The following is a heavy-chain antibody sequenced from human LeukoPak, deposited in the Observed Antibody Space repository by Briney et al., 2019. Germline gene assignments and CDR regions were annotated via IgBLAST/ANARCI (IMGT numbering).Heavy chain of an antibody. V-gene: IGHV1-2*02. CDR3: ARDRGLVSRGTSHGWFDP. D-gene: IGHD2-2*01. J-gene: IGHJ5*02. CDR2: INPNSGGT. Sequence: ASVKVSCKASGYTFTGYYMHWVRQAPGQGLEWMGWINPNSGGTNYAQKFQGRVTMTRDTSISTAYMELSRLRSDDTAVYYCARDRGLVSRGTSHGWFDPWGQGTLVTVSS. CDR1: GYTFTGYY.